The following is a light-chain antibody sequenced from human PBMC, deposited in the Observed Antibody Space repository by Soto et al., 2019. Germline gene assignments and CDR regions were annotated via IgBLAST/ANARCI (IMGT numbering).Light chain of an antibody. V-gene: IGKV2-28*01. J-gene: IGKJ1*01. CDR2: LGS. CDR1: QSLLHSNGYNY. CDR3: MQALQTPLT. Sequence: DIVMTQSPLSLPVTPGEPASISCRSSQSLLHSNGYNYLDWYLQEPGQSPQLLIYLGSNRASGVPDRFSGSGSGTDFTLKISRVEAEDVGVYYCMQALQTPLTFGQGTKVDTK.